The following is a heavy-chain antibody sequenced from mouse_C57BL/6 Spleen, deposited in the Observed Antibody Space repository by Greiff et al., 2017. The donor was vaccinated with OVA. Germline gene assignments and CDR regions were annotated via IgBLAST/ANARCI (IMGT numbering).Heavy chain of an antibody. Sequence: VQLQQSGAELVRPGASVTLSCKASGYTFTDYEMHWVKQTPVHGLVWIGAIDPETGGTAYNQKFKGKAILTADKTSSPAYMELRSLTSEDSAVYYCTRFGGYPFAYWGQGTLVTVSA. V-gene: IGHV1-15*01. D-gene: IGHD2-2*01. J-gene: IGHJ3*01. CDR1: GYTFTDYE. CDR3: TRFGGYPFAY. CDR2: IDPETGGT.